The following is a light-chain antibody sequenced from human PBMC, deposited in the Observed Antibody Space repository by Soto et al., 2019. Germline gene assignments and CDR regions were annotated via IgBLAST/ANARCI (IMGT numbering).Light chain of an antibody. Sequence: DVQMTQSPSSLSASVGDRVTITCRASQSISSYLNWYQQKPGKAPKLLIYAASSLQSGVPSRFSGSGSGTAFTLTISSLQPEDFATYYCQQSYRTPITFGQGTRLEIK. J-gene: IGKJ5*01. CDR2: AAS. CDR3: QQSYRTPIT. CDR1: QSISSY. V-gene: IGKV1-39*01.